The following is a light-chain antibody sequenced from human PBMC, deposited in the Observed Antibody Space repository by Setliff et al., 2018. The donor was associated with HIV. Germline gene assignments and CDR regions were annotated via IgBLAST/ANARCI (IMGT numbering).Light chain of an antibody. CDR3: CSHAGSYTWV. CDR1: SSDVGNSNL. CDR2: NVS. Sequence: QSALAQPRPVSGSPGQSVTISCIGTSSDVGNSNLVSWYQHRPGKAPKLILYNVSKGPSGVPDRFSGSKSGNTASLTISGLQAEDEADYYCCSHAGSYTWVFGGGTKVTVL. J-gene: IGLJ3*02. V-gene: IGLV2-11*01.